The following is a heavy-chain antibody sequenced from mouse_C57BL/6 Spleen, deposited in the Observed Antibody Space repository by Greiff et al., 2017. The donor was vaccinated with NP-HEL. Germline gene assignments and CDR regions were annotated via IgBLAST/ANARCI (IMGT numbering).Heavy chain of an antibody. CDR2: IDPSDSYT. Sequence: VQLQQPGAELVKPGASVKLSCKASGYTFTSYWMQWVKQRPGQGLEWIGEIDPSDSYTNYNQKFKGKATLTVDTASSTAYMQLSSLTSEDSAVYYCARSGGYGNYVNYFDYWGQGTTLTVSS. V-gene: IGHV1-50*01. D-gene: IGHD2-1*01. CDR1: GYTFTSYW. CDR3: ARSGGYGNYVNYFDY. J-gene: IGHJ2*01.